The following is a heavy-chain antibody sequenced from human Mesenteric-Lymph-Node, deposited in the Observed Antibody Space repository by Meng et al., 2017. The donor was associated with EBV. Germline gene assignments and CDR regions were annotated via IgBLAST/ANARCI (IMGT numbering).Heavy chain of an antibody. J-gene: IGHJ5*02. CDR1: GGTFSSYA. CDR2: IIPIFGTA. CDR3: ARREATVTNWFDP. D-gene: IGHD4-17*01. Sequence: GRLVQSGGEVKKPGSSGKVSCKASGGTFSSYAISWVRQAPGQGLEWMGGIIPIFGTANYAQKFQGRVTITADESTSTAYMELSSLRSEDTAVYYCARREATVTNWFDPWGQGTLVTVSS. V-gene: IGHV1-69*01.